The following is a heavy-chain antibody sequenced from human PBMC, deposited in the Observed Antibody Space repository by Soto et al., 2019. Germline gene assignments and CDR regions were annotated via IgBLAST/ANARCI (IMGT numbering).Heavy chain of an antibody. Sequence: GGSLRLSCAGSGFTFGDSYMSWIRQAPGKGLEWLSYISPGSRYPAYADSVKGRFTISRDNAKRSLYLQMMSLTAEDTAVYYCHGATGINWFDPWGQGTLVTV. CDR2: ISPGSRYP. CDR1: GFTFGDSY. CDR3: HGATGINWFDP. V-gene: IGHV3-11*06. J-gene: IGHJ5*02. D-gene: IGHD1-1*01.